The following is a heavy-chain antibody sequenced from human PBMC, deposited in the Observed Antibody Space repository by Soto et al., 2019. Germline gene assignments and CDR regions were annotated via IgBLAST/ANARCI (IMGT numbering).Heavy chain of an antibody. CDR1: GFTFSSYW. D-gene: IGHD3-16*01. J-gene: IGHJ4*02. V-gene: IGHV3-7*03. CDR3: ARVGSHFDY. Sequence: GGSLRLSCAVSGFTFSSYWMSLVRQAPGKGLEWVANIKQDGSEKYYVDSVKGRFTISRDNAKNSLYLQMNSLRAEDTAVYYCARVGSHFDYWGQGTLVTVSS. CDR2: IKQDGSEK.